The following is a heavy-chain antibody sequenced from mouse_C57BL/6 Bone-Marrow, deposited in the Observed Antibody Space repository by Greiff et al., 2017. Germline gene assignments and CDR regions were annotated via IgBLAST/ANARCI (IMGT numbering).Heavy chain of an antibody. CDR2: IDPNSGGT. CDR3: ARGLRYDGYYGGTFAY. CDR1: GYTFTSYW. V-gene: IGHV1-72*01. J-gene: IGHJ3*01. D-gene: IGHD2-3*01. Sequence: QVQLQQPGAELVKPGASVKLSCKASGYTFTSYWMHWVKQRPGRGLEWIGRIDPNSGGTKYNEKFKSKATLTVDKPASTAYMQLSSLTSEDSAAYYCARGLRYDGYYGGTFAYWGQGTLVTVSA.